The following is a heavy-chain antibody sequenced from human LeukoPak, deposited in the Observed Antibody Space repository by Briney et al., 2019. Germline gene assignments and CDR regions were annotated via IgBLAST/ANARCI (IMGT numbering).Heavy chain of an antibody. J-gene: IGHJ4*02. D-gene: IGHD5-24*01. CDR2: IYAKGTT. CDR1: GDSISGNY. V-gene: IGHV4-4*07. Sequence: SETLSLTCTVSGDSISGNYWSWFRQPAGKGLEWIGRIYAKGTTNYNPSLKSRVTLSVDTSKNQFSLRLSSVTDADTAVYYCAGDGDGKIYWGQGTLVTVSS. CDR3: AGDGDGKIY.